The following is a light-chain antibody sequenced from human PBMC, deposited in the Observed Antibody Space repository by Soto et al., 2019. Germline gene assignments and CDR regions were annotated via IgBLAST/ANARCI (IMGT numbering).Light chain of an antibody. CDR2: GAS. CDR1: QSFTSNY. J-gene: IGKJ5*01. Sequence: EIVLTQSPGTLSLSPGERATLSCRASQSFTSNYLAWYQQRPGQAPRLLMYGASSRATGIPDRFSGTGSGTDFTLTISRLEPEDFAVFFCQQYGTSEIIFGQGTRLEIK. CDR3: QQYGTSEII. V-gene: IGKV3-20*01.